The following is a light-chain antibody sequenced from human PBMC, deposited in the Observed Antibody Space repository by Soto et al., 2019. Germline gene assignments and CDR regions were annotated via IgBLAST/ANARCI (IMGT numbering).Light chain of an antibody. CDR2: AAS. J-gene: IGKJ2*01. CDR3: QQYGSSPPYT. V-gene: IGKV3-20*01. CDR1: QSITNNH. Sequence: EIVMTQSPATLSVSPGQRATLSCRASQSITNNHLAWYQQKPGQAPRLLIYAASTRATGIPDRFSGSGSGTDFTLTISKLEPEDFAVYYCQQYGSSPPYTFGQGTKLDIK.